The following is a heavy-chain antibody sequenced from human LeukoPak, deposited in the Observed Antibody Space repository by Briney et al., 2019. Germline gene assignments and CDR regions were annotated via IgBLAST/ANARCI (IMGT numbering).Heavy chain of an antibody. CDR2: ISYDGRTK. Sequence: GGSLRLSCAASGFTFSSYGMQWVRQAPGKGLEWVAIISYDGRTKYYGESVRGRFTISRDNSKNTVYSQMNSLRTDDTAVYYCARDRDFGVVTPWCDYWGQGILVTVSS. V-gene: IGHV3-30*03. CDR1: GFTFSSYG. CDR3: ARDRDFGVVTPWCDY. J-gene: IGHJ4*02. D-gene: IGHD3-3*01.